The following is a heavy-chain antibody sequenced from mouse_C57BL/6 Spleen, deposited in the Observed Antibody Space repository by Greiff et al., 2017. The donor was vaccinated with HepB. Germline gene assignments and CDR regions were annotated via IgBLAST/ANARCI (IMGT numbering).Heavy chain of an antibody. J-gene: IGHJ3*01. CDR2: IDPSDSYT. Sequence: QVQLKQPGAELVMPGASVKLSCKASGYTFTSYWMHWVKQRPGQGLEWIGEIDPSDSYTNYNQKFKGKSTLTVDKSSSTAYMQLSSLTSEDSAVYYCARSGYYGSSSWFAYWGQGTLVTVSA. V-gene: IGHV1-69*01. CDR3: ARSGYYGSSSWFAY. CDR1: GYTFTSYW. D-gene: IGHD1-1*01.